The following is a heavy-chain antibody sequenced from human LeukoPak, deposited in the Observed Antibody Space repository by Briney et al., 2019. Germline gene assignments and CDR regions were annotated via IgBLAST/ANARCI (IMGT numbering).Heavy chain of an antibody. V-gene: IGHV3-30*02. Sequence: GGSLRLSCAASGFTFSSYGMHWVRQAPGKGLEWVAIIRKDGSTKYYAHSVQGRFTISRENSKNTLYLQMKSLRAEDTAVYYCAKDPNYYDSSGYYSEFDYWGQGTLVTVSS. CDR2: IRKDGSTK. D-gene: IGHD3-22*01. CDR3: AKDPNYYDSSGYYSEFDY. CDR1: GFTFSSYG. J-gene: IGHJ4*02.